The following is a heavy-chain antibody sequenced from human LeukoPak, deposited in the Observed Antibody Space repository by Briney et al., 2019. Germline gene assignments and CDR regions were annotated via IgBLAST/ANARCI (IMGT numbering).Heavy chain of an antibody. Sequence: PSETLSLTCAVYGGSFSGYYWSWIRQPPGKGLEWIGEINHSGSTNYNPSLKSRVTISVDTSKNQFSLKLSSVTAADTAVYYCARVTNTDCGGDCYRDWGQGTLVTVSS. J-gene: IGHJ4*02. V-gene: IGHV4-34*01. CDR2: INHSGST. CDR3: ARVTNTDCGGDCYRD. CDR1: GGSFSGYY. D-gene: IGHD2-21*02.